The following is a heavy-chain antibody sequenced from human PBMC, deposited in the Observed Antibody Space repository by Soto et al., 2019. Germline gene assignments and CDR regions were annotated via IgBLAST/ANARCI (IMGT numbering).Heavy chain of an antibody. CDR2: IYHGGNT. CDR3: ACSAVAGNFDY. D-gene: IGHD6-19*01. CDR1: GGSISSSNW. J-gene: IGHJ4*02. V-gene: IGHV4-4*02. Sequence: PSETLSLTCAVSGGSISSSNWWSWVRQPQGKGLEWIGEIYHGGNTNYNPSLKSRVTISVDKSKNQFSLKLSSVTAADTAVYYCACSAVAGNFDYWGQGTLVTVSS.